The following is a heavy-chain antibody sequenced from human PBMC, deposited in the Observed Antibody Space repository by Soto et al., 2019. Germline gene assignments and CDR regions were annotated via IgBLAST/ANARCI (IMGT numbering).Heavy chain of an antibody. V-gene: IGHV3-53*01. J-gene: IGHJ4*02. CDR3: ARSGYSFAWGY. CDR2: INSDGNT. D-gene: IGHD5-18*01. Sequence: EVQLVESGGGLIPPGGSLRLSCAASGFLVNSAYMTWVRQAPGKGLEWLSMINSDGNTLYAESVKGRFTNSRDNSKNRLDLQMNSLRAEDTAMYYCARSGYSFAWGYWGQGTLVIVTS. CDR1: GFLVNSAY.